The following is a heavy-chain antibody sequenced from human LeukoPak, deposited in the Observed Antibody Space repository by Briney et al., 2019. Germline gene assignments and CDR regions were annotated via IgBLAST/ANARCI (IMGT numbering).Heavy chain of an antibody. CDR1: GFTFSSYA. CDR3: ARVGGSYYGANYYGMDV. D-gene: IGHD1-26*01. Sequence: GGSLRLSCAASGFTFSSYAISWVRQAPGKGLEWVSVIYSGGSTYYADSVKGRFTISRDNSKNTLYLQMNSLRAEDTAVYYCARVGGSYYGANYYGMDVWGQGTTVTVSS. CDR2: IYSGGST. J-gene: IGHJ6*02. V-gene: IGHV3-53*01.